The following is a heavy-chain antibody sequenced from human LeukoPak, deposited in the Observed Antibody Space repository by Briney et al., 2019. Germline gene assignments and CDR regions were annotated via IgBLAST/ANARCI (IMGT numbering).Heavy chain of an antibody. CDR3: AVGGGRMCGGDCYLRMDV. CDR1: GGTFSSYA. Sequence: SVKVSCKASGGTFSSYAISWVRQAPGQGLEWMGGIIPIFGTANYAQKFQGRVTITADESTSTAYMELSSLRSEDTAVYYCAVGGGRMCGGDCYLRMDVWGKGTTVTVSS. CDR2: IIPIFGTA. V-gene: IGHV1-69*01. J-gene: IGHJ6*04. D-gene: IGHD2-21*02.